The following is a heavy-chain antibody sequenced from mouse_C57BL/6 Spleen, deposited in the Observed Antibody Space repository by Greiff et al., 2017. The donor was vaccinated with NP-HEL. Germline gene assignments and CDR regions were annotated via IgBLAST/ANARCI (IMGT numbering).Heavy chain of an antibody. V-gene: IGHV1-76*01. J-gene: IGHJ4*01. CDR3: ARLGGNYERGY. Sequence: VQLQQSGAELVRPGASVKLSCKASGYTFTDYYINWVKQRPGQGLEWIARIYPGSGNTYYNEKFKGKATLTAEKSSSTAYMQLSSLTSEDSAVYFCARLGGNYERGYWGQGTSVTVSS. CDR1: GYTFTDYY. D-gene: IGHD2-1*01. CDR2: IYPGSGNT.